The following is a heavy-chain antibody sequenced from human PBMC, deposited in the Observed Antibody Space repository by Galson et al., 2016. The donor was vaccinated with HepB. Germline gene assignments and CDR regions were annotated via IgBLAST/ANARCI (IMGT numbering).Heavy chain of an antibody. CDR3: ARGGFRWVDY. D-gene: IGHD1-26*01. Sequence: SLRLSCAASGFTFSSLWMSWVRQAPGKGLEWVANIKQDGSEKNYVDSVKGRFIISRDKAKNSLYLQMNRLRVEDTAVYYCARGGFRWVDYWGQGTLVTVSS. V-gene: IGHV3-7*04. CDR1: GFTFSSLW. CDR2: IKQDGSEK. J-gene: IGHJ4*02.